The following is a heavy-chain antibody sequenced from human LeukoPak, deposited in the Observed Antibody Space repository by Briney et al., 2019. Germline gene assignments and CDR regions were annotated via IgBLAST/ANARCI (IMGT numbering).Heavy chain of an antibody. D-gene: IGHD6-19*01. CDR2: INPILGIA. Sequence: SVKVSCKASGCTFSSYAISWVRQAPGQGLEWMGRINPILGIANYAQKFQGRVTITADKSTSTAYMELSSLRSEDTAVYYCARDPSSGWSEPDYWGQGTLVTVSS. CDR3: ARDPSSGWSEPDY. J-gene: IGHJ4*02. V-gene: IGHV1-69*04. CDR1: GCTFSSYA.